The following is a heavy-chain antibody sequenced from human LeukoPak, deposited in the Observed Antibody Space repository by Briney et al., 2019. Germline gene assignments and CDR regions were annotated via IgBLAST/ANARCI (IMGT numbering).Heavy chain of an antibody. CDR2: INPNSGGT. D-gene: IGHD3/OR15-3a*01. J-gene: IGHJ4*02. CDR1: GYTFTGYY. V-gene: IGHV1-2*02. Sequence: ASVKVSCKASGYTFTGYYMHWVRQAPGQGLEWMGWINPNSGGTNYAQKFQGRVTMTRDTSISTAYMELSRLTSDDTAVYFCARVRDLTGLAYWGQGTLVTVSS. CDR3: ARVRDLTGLAY.